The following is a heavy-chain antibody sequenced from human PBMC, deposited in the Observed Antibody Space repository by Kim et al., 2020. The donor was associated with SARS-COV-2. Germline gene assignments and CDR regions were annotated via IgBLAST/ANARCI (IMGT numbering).Heavy chain of an antibody. Sequence: GGSLRLSCAASGFTFSSYGMHWVRQAPGKGLEWVAVISYDGSNKYYADSVKGRFTISRDNSKNTLYLQMNSLRAEDTAVYYCASKLGGRGLSPFDIWGQGTMVTVSS. J-gene: IGHJ3*02. CDR1: GFTFSSYG. CDR2: ISYDGSNK. CDR3: ASKLGGRGLSPFDI. V-gene: IGHV3-30*03. D-gene: IGHD3-16*01.